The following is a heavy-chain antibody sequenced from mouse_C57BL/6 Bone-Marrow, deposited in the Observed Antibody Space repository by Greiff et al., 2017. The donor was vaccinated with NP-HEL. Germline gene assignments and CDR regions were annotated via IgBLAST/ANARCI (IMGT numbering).Heavy chain of an antibody. CDR1: GFTFTDYY. V-gene: IGHV7-3*01. Sequence: EVQGVESGGGLVQPGGSLSLSCAASGFTFTDYYMSWVRQPPGKALEWLGFIRNRANGYTSEYSASVKGRFTISRDNSQSILYLQMKALRAEDSATYYCARLYYDYVDYWGQGTTLTGSS. D-gene: IGHD2-4*01. CDR2: IRNRANGYTS. J-gene: IGHJ2*01. CDR3: ARLYYDYVDY.